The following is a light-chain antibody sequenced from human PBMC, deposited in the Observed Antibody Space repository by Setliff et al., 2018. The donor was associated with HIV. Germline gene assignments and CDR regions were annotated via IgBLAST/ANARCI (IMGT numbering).Light chain of an antibody. CDR1: SSDVGGYDY. V-gene: IGLV2-14*01. J-gene: IGLJ1*01. CDR2: EVG. CDR3: CSYTSRTTLV. Sequence: QSALTQPASVSGSPGQSITISCTGTSSDVGGYDYVSWYQQHPGKFPKLMLYEVGNRPSGVSNRFSSSKSGNTASLTISGLQAEDEADYYCCSYTSRTTLVFGTGTKVTVL.